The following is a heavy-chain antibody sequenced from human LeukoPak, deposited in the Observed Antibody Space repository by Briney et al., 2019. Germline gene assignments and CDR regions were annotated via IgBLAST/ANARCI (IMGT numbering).Heavy chain of an antibody. CDR1: GGSISSYY. CDR3: ARDVLSGFDY. CDR2: IYYSGST. Sequence: PSETLSLTCSVSGGSISSYYWSWIRQPPGKGLELIGYIYYSGSTNYNPSLKSRLTISVDPSKNQFSLKLSSVTAADTAVYYCARDVLSGFDYWGQGTLITVSS. J-gene: IGHJ4*02. V-gene: IGHV4-59*01. D-gene: IGHD3-16*01.